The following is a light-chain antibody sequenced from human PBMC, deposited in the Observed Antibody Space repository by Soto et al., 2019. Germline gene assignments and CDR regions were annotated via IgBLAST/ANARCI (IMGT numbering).Light chain of an antibody. CDR3: QQYYSSPLT. J-gene: IGKJ4*01. CDR1: QSVLYSSNNKNY. V-gene: IGKV4-1*01. CDR2: WAS. Sequence: DIVMTQSPDSLAVCLGERATINCKSSQSVLYSSNNKNYLAWYQQKPGQPPKLLIYWASTRESGVPDRFSGSGSGTDFTLTISSLQAEDVAAYYCQQYYSSPLTFGGGTKVEIK.